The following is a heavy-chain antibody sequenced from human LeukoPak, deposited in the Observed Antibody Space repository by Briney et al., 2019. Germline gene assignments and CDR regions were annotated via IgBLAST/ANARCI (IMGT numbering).Heavy chain of an antibody. D-gene: IGHD1-26*01. Sequence: GGSLRLPCAASGFTFDDYGMSWVRQAPGKGLEWVSGINWNGGSTGYADSVKGRFTISRDNAKNSLYLQMNSLRAEDTALYYCARVAGWRELRPGHFDYWGQGTLVTVSS. J-gene: IGHJ4*02. CDR3: ARVAGWRELRPGHFDY. CDR2: INWNGGST. CDR1: GFTFDDYG. V-gene: IGHV3-20*04.